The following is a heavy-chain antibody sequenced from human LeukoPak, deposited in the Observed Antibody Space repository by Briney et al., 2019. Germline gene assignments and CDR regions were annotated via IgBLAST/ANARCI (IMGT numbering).Heavy chain of an antibody. CDR3: ATGALPIGFLESIRPGNYLSNYMGV. D-gene: IGHD3-3*02. Sequence: PGKSLRLSCDASGFTFTTYPMHWVRQAPGKGLEWMTLISPDGNNKDYADSVKGRFTISRDNSKNTLFLQMTSLTSEDTGVYYCATGALPIGFLESIRPGNYLSNYMGVWGKGTMVIVSS. CDR1: GFTFTTYP. J-gene: IGHJ6*03. CDR2: ISPDGNNK. V-gene: IGHV3-30*04.